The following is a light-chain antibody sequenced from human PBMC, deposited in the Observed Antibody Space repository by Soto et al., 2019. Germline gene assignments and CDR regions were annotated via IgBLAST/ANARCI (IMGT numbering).Light chain of an antibody. Sequence: SSELTQPPSVSVAPGKTARITCGGNNIGSKTVHWYQQKPGQAPVLVISYDTDRPSGIPDRFSGSNSGNTATLTISRVEAGDEADYYCQVWDSSSDHVVFGGGTKLTVL. CDR1: NIGSKT. V-gene: IGLV3-21*04. J-gene: IGLJ2*01. CDR3: QVWDSSSDHVV. CDR2: YDT.